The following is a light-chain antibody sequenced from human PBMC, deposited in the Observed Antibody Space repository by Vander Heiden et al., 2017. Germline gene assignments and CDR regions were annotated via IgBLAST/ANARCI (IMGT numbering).Light chain of an antibody. J-gene: IGLJ2*01. V-gene: IGLV1-51*01. CDR2: DND. CDR3: GTWDSSLSVVV. CDR1: TSNIEGNS. Sequence: ALTLPPSVSPASGQRVTISCSGSTSNIEGNSVSWYQQVPGTVPKLLIYDNDKRPSGIPDRFSGSKSATSATLVITGLQTGDEANYYCGTWDSSLSVVVFGGETRLTVL.